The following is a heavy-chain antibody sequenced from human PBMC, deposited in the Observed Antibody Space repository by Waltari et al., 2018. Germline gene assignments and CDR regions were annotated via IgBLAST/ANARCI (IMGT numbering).Heavy chain of an antibody. D-gene: IGHD3-22*01. CDR2: IYTSGST. CDR3: ARSYDSSGYYGY. V-gene: IGHV4-61*02. Sequence: QVQLQESGPGLVKPSQTLSLTCTVSGGSISSGSYYWSWIRQPAGKGLEWIGRIYTSGSTNYNPSLKSLVTISVDKSKNQFSLKLSSVTAADTAVYYCARSYDSSGYYGYWGQGTLVTVSS. CDR1: GGSISSGSYY. J-gene: IGHJ4*02.